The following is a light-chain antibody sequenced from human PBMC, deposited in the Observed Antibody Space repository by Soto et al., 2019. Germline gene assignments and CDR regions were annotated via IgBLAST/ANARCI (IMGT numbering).Light chain of an antibody. CDR3: QQYKKWPPYT. CDR2: GAS. V-gene: IGKV3-15*01. CDR1: QSVSSN. Sequence: EIVMTQSPATLSVSPGDRATLSCRASQSVSSNLAWYQQKPGQAPKLLIYGASSRATGIPPRFSGSGSGPEFNLTISSLLSEDFGVFYCQQYKKWPPYTFGQGTKLEIK. J-gene: IGKJ2*01.